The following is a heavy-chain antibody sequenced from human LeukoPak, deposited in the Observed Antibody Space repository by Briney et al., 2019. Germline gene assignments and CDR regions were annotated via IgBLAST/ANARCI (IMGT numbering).Heavy chain of an antibody. Sequence: ASVKVSCKASGYTFSSYAMHWVRQAPGQRLEWMGWINAGNSDTKYSQKFQGRVTITRDTSASTAYMELSSLRSVDTAIYYCAAGSSSWYYFDYWGQGTLVTVSS. CDR2: INAGNSDT. D-gene: IGHD6-13*01. V-gene: IGHV1-3*01. J-gene: IGHJ4*02. CDR1: GYTFSSYA. CDR3: AAGSSSWYYFDY.